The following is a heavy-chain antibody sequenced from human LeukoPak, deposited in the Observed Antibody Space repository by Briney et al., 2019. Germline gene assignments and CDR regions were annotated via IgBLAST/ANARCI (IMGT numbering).Heavy chain of an antibody. CDR2: ISSSSRYI. J-gene: IGHJ6*04. V-gene: IGHV3-21*01. Sequence: GGSLRLSCAASGFTFSSYSMNWVRQAPGKGLEWVSSISSSSRYIYYADSVKGRFTISRDNAKNSLYLQMNSLGAEDTAVYYCARDTPTVRGVIHYYYYYGMDVWGKGTTVTVSS. CDR1: GFTFSSYS. D-gene: IGHD3-10*01. CDR3: ARDTPTVRGVIHYYYYYGMDV.